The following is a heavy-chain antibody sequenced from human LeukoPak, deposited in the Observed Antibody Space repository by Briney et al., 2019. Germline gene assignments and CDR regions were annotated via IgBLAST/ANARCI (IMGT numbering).Heavy chain of an antibody. D-gene: IGHD3-22*01. Sequence: SVKVSCKASGGTFSSYAISWVRQAPGQGLEWMGGIIPIFGTVNYAQKFQGRVTITADESTSTAYMELSSLRSEDTAVYYCARSRGGYYYDSSGYYWAFDIWGQGTMVTVSS. V-gene: IGHV1-69*01. CDR2: IIPIFGTV. J-gene: IGHJ3*02. CDR3: ARSRGGYYYDSSGYYWAFDI. CDR1: GGTFSSYA.